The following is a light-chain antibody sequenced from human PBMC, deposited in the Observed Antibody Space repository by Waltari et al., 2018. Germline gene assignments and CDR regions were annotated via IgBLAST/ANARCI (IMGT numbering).Light chain of an antibody. CDR3: GTWDSSLSVV. Sequence: QSVLTQPPSVSAAAGQKVTIYCSGRGSNIGNNFVSWYQQFPGTAPKLLIFDNNKRPSGIPDRFSGSKSGSSATLGIAGLQTGDEAEYYCGTWDSSLSVVFGGGTKLTVL. CDR1: GSNIGNNF. V-gene: IGLV1-51*01. J-gene: IGLJ2*01. CDR2: DNN.